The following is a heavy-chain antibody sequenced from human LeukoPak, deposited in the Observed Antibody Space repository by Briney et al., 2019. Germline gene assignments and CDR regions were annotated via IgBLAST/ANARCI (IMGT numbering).Heavy chain of an antibody. CDR3: ARVGTAMAKYLDY. D-gene: IGHD5-18*01. CDR1: GGSFSGYY. CDR2: INHSGST. Sequence: SETLSLTCAVYGGSFSGYYWSWIRQPPGKGPEWIGEINHSGSTYYNPSLKSRVTISVDRSKNQFSLKLSSVTAADTAVYYCARVGTAMAKYLDYWGQGTLVTVSS. V-gene: IGHV4-34*01. J-gene: IGHJ4*02.